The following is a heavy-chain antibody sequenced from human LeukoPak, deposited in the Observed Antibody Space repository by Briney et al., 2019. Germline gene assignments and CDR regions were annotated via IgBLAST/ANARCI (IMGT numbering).Heavy chain of an antibody. CDR1: GFTVSSNY. CDR2: IYSGGST. Sequence: GGSLRLSCAASGFTVSSNYMSWVRQAPGKGLEWVSVIYSGGSTYYADSVKGRFTISRDNSKNTLYLQMNSLRAEDTAVYYCARDYTAAAGTGELGYWGQGTLVTVSS. V-gene: IGHV3-53*01. CDR3: ARDYTAAAGTGELGY. D-gene: IGHD6-13*01. J-gene: IGHJ4*02.